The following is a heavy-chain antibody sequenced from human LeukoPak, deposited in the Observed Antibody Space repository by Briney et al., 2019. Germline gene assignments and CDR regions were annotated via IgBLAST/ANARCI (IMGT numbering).Heavy chain of an antibody. Sequence: PGGSLRLSCAASGFTFSSYWMHWVRQAPGKGLEWVSSITMSSTYIYHADSVKGRFTISRDNAKNSLFLQMNSLRAEDTAVYYCARVLRDYYFDYWGQGTLVTVSS. CDR1: GFTFSSYW. V-gene: IGHV3-21*01. CDR3: ARVLRDYYFDY. J-gene: IGHJ4*02. D-gene: IGHD3-9*01. CDR2: ITMSSTYI.